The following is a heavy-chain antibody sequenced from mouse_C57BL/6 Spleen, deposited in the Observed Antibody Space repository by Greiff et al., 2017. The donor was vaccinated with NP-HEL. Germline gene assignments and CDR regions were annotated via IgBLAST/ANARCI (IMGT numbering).Heavy chain of an antibody. V-gene: IGHV6-6*01. CDR1: GFTFSDAW. Sequence: EVKVEESGGGLVQPGGSMKLSCAASGFTFSDAWMDWVRQSPEKGLEWVAEIRNKANNHATYYAESVKGRFTISRDDSKSSVYLQMNSLRAEDTGIYYCTRHGLGRGYYAMDYWGQGTSVTVSS. D-gene: IGHD4-1*01. J-gene: IGHJ4*01. CDR3: TRHGLGRGYYAMDY. CDR2: IRNKANNHAT.